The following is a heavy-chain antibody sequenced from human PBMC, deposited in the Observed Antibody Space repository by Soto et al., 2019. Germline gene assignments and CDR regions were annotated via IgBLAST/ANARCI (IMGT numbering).Heavy chain of an antibody. J-gene: IGHJ4*02. CDR2: ISSSSSYI. V-gene: IGHV3-21*01. CDR3: ARDPGSTIFGVVIDMRYDY. Sequence: GGSLRLSCAASGFTFSSYSMNWVRQAPGKGLEWVSSISSSSSYIYYADPVKGRFTISRDNAKNSLYLQMNSLRAEDTAVYYCARDPGSTIFGVVIDMRYDYWGQGTLVTVSS. CDR1: GFTFSSYS. D-gene: IGHD3-3*01.